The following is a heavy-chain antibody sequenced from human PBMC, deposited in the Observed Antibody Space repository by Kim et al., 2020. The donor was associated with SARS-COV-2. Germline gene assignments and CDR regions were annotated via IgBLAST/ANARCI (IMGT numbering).Heavy chain of an antibody. CDR3: AKFSDTSVPPYFDRAFDV. Sequence: GGSLRLSCAASGFTFNNYAMSWVRQTPGKGLEWVSGISDSGAVTKYAESVQGRFTITRDSSKNTLYLEMSSLRAGDTAVYYCAKFSDTSVPPYFDRAFDVWGQGTKVTVSS. CDR2: ISDSGAVT. D-gene: IGHD3-9*01. J-gene: IGHJ3*01. V-gene: IGHV3-23*01. CDR1: GFTFNNYA.